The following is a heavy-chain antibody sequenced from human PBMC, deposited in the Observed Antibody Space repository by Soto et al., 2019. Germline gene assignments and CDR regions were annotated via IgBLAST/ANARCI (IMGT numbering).Heavy chain of an antibody. CDR3: ARSGTYRGYLES. Sequence: EVPLVESGGGLVQPGGSLRLSCAASGFTFSSYWMHWVRQAPGKGLVWVSRIDSDVSSTRYADSVKGRFTISRDNAKNTLYLQMNSLRVEDTAVYYCARSGTYRGYLESWGQGSLVTVSS. CDR1: GFTFSSYW. CDR2: IDSDVSST. D-gene: IGHD1-26*01. J-gene: IGHJ4*02. V-gene: IGHV3-74*01.